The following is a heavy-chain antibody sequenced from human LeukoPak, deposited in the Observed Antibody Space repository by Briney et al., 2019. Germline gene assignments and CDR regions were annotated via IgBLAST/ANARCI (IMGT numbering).Heavy chain of an antibody. CDR1: GGSISSSSYY. Sequence: SETLSLTCTVSGGSISSSSYYWGWIRQPPGKGLERIGSIYYSGSTYYNPSLKSRVTISVDTSKNQFSLKLSSVTAADTAVYYCARNVLRFLEWLSDFDYWGQGTLVTVSS. V-gene: IGHV4-39*01. CDR2: IYYSGST. CDR3: ARNVLRFLEWLSDFDY. D-gene: IGHD3-3*01. J-gene: IGHJ4*02.